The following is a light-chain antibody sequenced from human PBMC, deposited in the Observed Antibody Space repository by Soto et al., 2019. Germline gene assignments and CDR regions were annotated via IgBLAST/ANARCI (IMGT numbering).Light chain of an antibody. CDR2: GNS. Sequence: SVLTPPPSVSGAPGPRVPLSCPGSSSNIGAGYDVHWYQQLPGTAPKLLIYGNSNRPSGVPDRFSGSKSGTSASLAITGLQAEDEADYYCQSYDSSLSAPDVFGAGTKVTVL. CDR1: SSNIGAGYD. CDR3: QSYDSSLSAPDV. V-gene: IGLV1-40*01. J-gene: IGLJ1*01.